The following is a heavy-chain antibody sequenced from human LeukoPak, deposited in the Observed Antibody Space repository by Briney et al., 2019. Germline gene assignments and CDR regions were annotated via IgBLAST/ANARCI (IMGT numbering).Heavy chain of an antibody. D-gene: IGHD1-26*01. CDR3: ARGGLGSWTFDS. V-gene: IGHV3-48*04. Sequence: GGSLRLSCAASGFIFSTYSMNWVRQAPGKGLEWVSYISSSGSTLYYADSVKGRFTISRDNAKYSLYLQMNSLRAEDTAVYYCARGGLGSWTFDSWGQGTLVTVSS. CDR1: GFIFSTYS. J-gene: IGHJ4*02. CDR2: ISSSGSTL.